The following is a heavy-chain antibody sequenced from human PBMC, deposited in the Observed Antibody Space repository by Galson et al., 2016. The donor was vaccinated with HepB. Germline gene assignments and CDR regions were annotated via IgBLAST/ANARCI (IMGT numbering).Heavy chain of an antibody. Sequence: SLRLSCAASGFTFSNYAMHWVRQAPGKGLEWVTLISYAGNNNYYAASVKGRFTISRDNSRKTLYLQMNSLRAEDTAVYYCARGGGTVTKGGFDYWGQGILVTVSS. V-gene: IGHV3-30-3*01. CDR1: GFTFSNYA. CDR2: ISYAGNNN. CDR3: ARGGGTVTKGGFDY. D-gene: IGHD4-17*01. J-gene: IGHJ4*02.